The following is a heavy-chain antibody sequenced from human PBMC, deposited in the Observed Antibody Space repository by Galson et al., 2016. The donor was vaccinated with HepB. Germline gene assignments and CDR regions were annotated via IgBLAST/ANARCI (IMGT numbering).Heavy chain of an antibody. CDR3: AKREPGGREYYFDY. V-gene: IGHV3-11*01. Sequence: SLRLSCAASGFTFSDYYMSWIRQAPGKGLEWVSYISSSGSTIFYADSAKGRFTISRDNAKNSLYLQMYSLGSDDTAVYYCAKREPGGREYYFDYWGQGTLVTVSS. CDR1: GFTFSDYY. J-gene: IGHJ4*02. CDR2: ISSSGSTI. D-gene: IGHD2-15*01.